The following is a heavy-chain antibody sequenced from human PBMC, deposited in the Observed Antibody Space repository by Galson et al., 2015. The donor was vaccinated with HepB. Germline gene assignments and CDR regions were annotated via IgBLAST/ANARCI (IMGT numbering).Heavy chain of an antibody. Sequence: SVKVSCKASGYTFTSYGISWVRQAPGQGLEWMGWISAYNGNTNYAQKLQGRVTMTTDTSTSTAYMELRSLRSDDTAVYYCARDCSSTSCYSMPAIDYWGQGTLVTVSS. CDR2: ISAYNGNT. V-gene: IGHV1-18*04. CDR1: GYTFTSYG. J-gene: IGHJ4*02. CDR3: ARDCSSTSCYSMPAIDY. D-gene: IGHD2-2*01.